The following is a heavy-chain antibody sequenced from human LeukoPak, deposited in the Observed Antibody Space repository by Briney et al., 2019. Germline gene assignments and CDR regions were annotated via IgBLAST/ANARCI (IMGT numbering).Heavy chain of an antibody. D-gene: IGHD3-22*01. J-gene: IGHJ4*02. CDR1: GGSISSYY. V-gene: IGHV4-59*01. Sequence: PSETLSLTCTVSGGSISSYYWSWIRQPPGKGLEWIGYIYYSGSTNYNPSLKSRVTISVDTSKDQFSLKLSSVTAADTAVYYCAYYDSSGFLDYWGQGTLVTVSS. CDR2: IYYSGST. CDR3: AYYDSSGFLDY.